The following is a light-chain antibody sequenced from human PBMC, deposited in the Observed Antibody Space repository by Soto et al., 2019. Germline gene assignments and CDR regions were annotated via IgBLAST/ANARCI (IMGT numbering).Light chain of an antibody. CDR3: KQYNSWPA. Sequence: EIVMTQSPATLSVSPGERATLSCRASQSVSSNLAWYQQKPGQAPRLLIYGASTRATGIPARFSGSGSGTELTLTISSLQSEDFAVYYCKQYNSWPAFGQGTKLEIK. V-gene: IGKV3-15*01. J-gene: IGKJ2*01. CDR1: QSVSSN. CDR2: GAS.